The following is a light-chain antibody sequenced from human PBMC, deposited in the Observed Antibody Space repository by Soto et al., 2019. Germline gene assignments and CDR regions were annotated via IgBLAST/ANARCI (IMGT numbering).Light chain of an antibody. Sequence: EIVMTQSPATLSVSPGERYTLSCMASQSVSSNLAWYQQKPGQDPRILIYGASTRATGIPARFSGSGSGTDFTLTISRLEPEDFAVYYCQHYVSSPITFGQGTRLDIK. J-gene: IGKJ5*01. CDR1: QSVSSN. CDR2: GAS. CDR3: QHYVSSPIT. V-gene: IGKV3-15*01.